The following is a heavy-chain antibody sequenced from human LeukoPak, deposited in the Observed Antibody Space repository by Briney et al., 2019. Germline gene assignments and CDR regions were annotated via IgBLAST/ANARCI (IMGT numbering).Heavy chain of an antibody. D-gene: IGHD1-7*01. J-gene: IGHJ4*02. Sequence: SQTLSLTCAISGDSVSSNSVVWHWIRQSPSRGLEWLGRTYYRSKWYNGYSISVKSRITINPDTSKNQFSLHLISVTPEDTAVYYCARSENYRFDYWGQGTLVTVSS. CDR2: TYYRSKWYN. CDR1: GDSVSSNSVV. CDR3: ARSENYRFDY. V-gene: IGHV6-1*01.